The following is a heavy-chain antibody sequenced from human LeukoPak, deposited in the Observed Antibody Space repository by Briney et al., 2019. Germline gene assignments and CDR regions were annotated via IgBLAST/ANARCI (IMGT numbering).Heavy chain of an antibody. V-gene: IGHV3-23*01. CDR1: GFTFSDYA. D-gene: IGHD1-1*01. CDR3: AKELQLWPTGGFDY. J-gene: IGHJ4*02. CDR2: LSGSGAGT. Sequence: GGSLRLSCAASGFTFSDYALGWVRQAPGRGLEWVATLSGSGAGTYYSDSVQGRFTISRDNSKNTLYLQMNSLRAEDTAVYYCAKELQLWPTGGFDYWGQGTLVTVSS.